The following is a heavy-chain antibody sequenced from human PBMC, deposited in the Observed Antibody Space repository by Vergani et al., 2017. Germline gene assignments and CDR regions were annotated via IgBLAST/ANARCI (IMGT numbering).Heavy chain of an antibody. D-gene: IGHD4-17*01. CDR2: IVVGSGNT. J-gene: IGHJ4*02. V-gene: IGHV1-58*02. CDR1: GFTFTSSA. Sequence: QMQLVQSGPEVKKPGTSVKVSCKASGFTFTSSAMQWVRQARGQRLEWIGWIVVGSGNTNYAQKFQERVTITRDMSTSTAYMELSSLRSEDTAVYYCARPKPYGDYEVGFDYWGQGTLVTVSS. CDR3: ARPKPYGDYEVGFDY.